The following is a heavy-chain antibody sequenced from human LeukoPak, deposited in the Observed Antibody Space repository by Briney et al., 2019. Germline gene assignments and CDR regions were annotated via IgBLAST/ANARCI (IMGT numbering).Heavy chain of an antibody. CDR3: AGTSNSALGLPYFDH. CDR1: GASVSDWNYY. CDR2: MFYSEST. V-gene: IGHV4-61*01. J-gene: IGHJ4*02. D-gene: IGHD5-18*01. Sequence: SETLSLTCSVSGASVSDWNYYWSWIRQPPGKGLEWIGYMFYSESTKYNPSLKSRVTISVDKSKNQFSLHMSSVTAADTAVYYCAGTSNSALGLPYFDHWGQGSLVTVSS.